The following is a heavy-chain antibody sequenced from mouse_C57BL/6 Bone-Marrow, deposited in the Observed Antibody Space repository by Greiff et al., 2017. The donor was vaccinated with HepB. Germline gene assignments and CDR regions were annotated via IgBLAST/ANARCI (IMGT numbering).Heavy chain of an antibody. CDR2: IYPSDSET. CDR1: GYTFTSYW. J-gene: IGHJ1*03. Sequence: VQLQQPGAELVRPGSSVKLSCKASGYTFTSYWMDWVKQRPGQGLEWIGNIYPSDSETHYNQKFKDKATLTVDKSSSTAYMQLSSLTSEDSAVYYCARGYGHWYFDVWGTGTTVTVSS. CDR3: ARGYGHWYFDV. V-gene: IGHV1-61*01. D-gene: IGHD1-1*02.